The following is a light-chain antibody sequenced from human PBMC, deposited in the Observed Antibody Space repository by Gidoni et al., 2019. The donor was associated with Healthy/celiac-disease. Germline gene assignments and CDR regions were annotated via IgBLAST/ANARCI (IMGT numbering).Light chain of an antibody. J-gene: IGKJ4*01. CDR2: DAS. CDR1: QDISNY. CDR3: QQYDNLPLT. V-gene: IGKV1-33*01. Sequence: DIQMTPSPSSLSASVGDRVTITCQASQDISNYVNWYQQKPGKAPKLLIYDASNVETGVPTRCSGSGSGKDFTFTISSLQPEDSATYYCQQYDNLPLTFXGXTKVEIK.